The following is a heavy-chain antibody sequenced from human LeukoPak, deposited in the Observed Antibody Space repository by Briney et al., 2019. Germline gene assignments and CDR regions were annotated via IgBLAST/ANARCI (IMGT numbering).Heavy chain of an antibody. J-gene: IGHJ2*01. CDR1: GGSFSGYY. Sequence: SETLSLTCAVYGGSFSGYYWSWIRQPPGKGLEWIGEINHNYNPSLKSRVTISVDTSKNQFSLKLSSVTAADTAVYYCARAFRARYFDLWGRGTLVTVSS. V-gene: IGHV4-34*01. D-gene: IGHD2/OR15-2a*01. CDR2: INH. CDR3: ARAFRARYFDL.